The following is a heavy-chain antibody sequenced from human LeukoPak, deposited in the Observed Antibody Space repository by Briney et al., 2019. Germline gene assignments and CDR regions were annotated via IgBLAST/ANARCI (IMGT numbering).Heavy chain of an antibody. Sequence: SETLSLTCTVSGGSVSSYYWSWIRQPPGKELEWIAYIFYSGSTNYNPSLKSRVSMSVDTSKNQFSLQLRTLTAADTAVYYCASPLTIYGDYGYWGQGALVTVSS. J-gene: IGHJ1*01. CDR1: GGSVSSYY. CDR3: ASPLTIYGDYGY. CDR2: IFYSGST. V-gene: IGHV4-59*08. D-gene: IGHD4-17*01.